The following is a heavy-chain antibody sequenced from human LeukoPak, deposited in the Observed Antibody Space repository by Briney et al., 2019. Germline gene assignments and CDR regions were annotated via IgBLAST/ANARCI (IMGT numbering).Heavy chain of an antibody. V-gene: IGHV4-30-4*01. Sequence: SETLSLTCTVSGGSVSSGDYYCSWIRQHPGKGLEWIGYIYYSGTTYYNPSLKSRLTISLDTSKNQFSLKLTSVTAADTAVYYCARAAQNWNNAPYFDFWGQETLVTVSS. CDR2: IYYSGTT. CDR1: GGSVSSGDYY. CDR3: ARAAQNWNNAPYFDF. D-gene: IGHD1-1*01. J-gene: IGHJ4*02.